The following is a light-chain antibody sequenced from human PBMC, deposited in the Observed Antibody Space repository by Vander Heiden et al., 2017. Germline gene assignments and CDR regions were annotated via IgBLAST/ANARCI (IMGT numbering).Light chain of an antibody. CDR1: QSVKSW. V-gene: IGKV1-5*03. CDR2: QAS. CDR3: QQYNSYPLT. Sequence: DIQMTQSPSTLSAYVGDTVTIPCRASQSVKSWLAWHQQKPGKVPKLLIYQASTLESGVPSIFSGSEAGTEFTLTISSLQPDDFAIYYFQQYNSYPLTFGQGTKVEI. J-gene: IGKJ1*01.